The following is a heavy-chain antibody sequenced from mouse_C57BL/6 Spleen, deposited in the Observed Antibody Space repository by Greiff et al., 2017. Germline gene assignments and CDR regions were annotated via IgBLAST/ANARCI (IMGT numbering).Heavy chain of an antibody. CDR3: ARGVLDYGSSYPPFAY. D-gene: IGHD1-1*01. J-gene: IGHJ3*01. CDR2: IYPGSGST. CDR1: GYTFTSYW. Sequence: QVQLQQPGAELVKPGASVKMSCKASGYTFTSYWITWVKQRPGQGLEWIGDIYPGSGSTNYNEKFKSKATLTVDTSSSTAYMQLSSLTSEDSAVYYCARGVLDYGSSYPPFAYWGQGTLGTVSA. V-gene: IGHV1-55*01.